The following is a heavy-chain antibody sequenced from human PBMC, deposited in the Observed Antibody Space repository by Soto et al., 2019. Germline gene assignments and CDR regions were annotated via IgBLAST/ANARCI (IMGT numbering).Heavy chain of an antibody. CDR3: AGAGTGDWFDP. CDR2: IYYSGST. V-gene: IGHV4-30-4*01. Sequence: ASETLSLTCTVSGGSISSGDYYWSWIRQPPGKGLEWIGYIYYSGSTYYNPSLKSRVTISVDTSKNQFSLKLSSVTAADTAVYYCAGAGTGDWFDPWGQGTLVTVSS. J-gene: IGHJ5*02. CDR1: GGSISSGDYY.